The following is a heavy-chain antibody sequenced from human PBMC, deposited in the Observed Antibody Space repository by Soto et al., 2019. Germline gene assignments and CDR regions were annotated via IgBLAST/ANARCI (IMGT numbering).Heavy chain of an antibody. CDR3: ARDIERTYYYDSSGYYPLDY. D-gene: IGHD3-22*01. CDR2: ISGSGGST. V-gene: IGHV3-23*01. CDR1: GFTFSSYA. Sequence: GSLRLSCAASGFTFSSYAMSWVRQAPGKGLEWVSAISGSGGSTYYADSVKGRFTISRDNSKNTLYLQMNSLRAEDTAVYYCARDIERTYYYDSSGYYPLDYWGQGTLVTVSS. J-gene: IGHJ4*02.